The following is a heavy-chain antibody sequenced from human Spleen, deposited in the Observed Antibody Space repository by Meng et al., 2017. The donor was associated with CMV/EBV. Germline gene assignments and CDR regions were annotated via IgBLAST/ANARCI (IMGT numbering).Heavy chain of an antibody. CDR1: GYTFSGYY. CDR2: INPNSGGT. V-gene: IGHV1-2*02. Sequence: ASVKVSCKASGYTFSGYYMYWVRQAPGQGLEWMGWINPNSGGTNYAQKFQGRVTMTWDTSVSTDYMELSGLSSDDTAVYFCAREILLHEPPYYGLDVWGRGTTVTVSS. J-gene: IGHJ6*02. CDR3: AREILLHEPPYYGLDV. D-gene: IGHD2-15*01.